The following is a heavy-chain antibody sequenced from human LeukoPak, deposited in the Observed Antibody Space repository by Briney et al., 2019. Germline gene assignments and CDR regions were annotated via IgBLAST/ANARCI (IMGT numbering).Heavy chain of an antibody. CDR1: GGSISSYY. V-gene: IGHV4-4*07. CDR2: IYTSGST. D-gene: IGHD2-15*01. J-gene: IGHJ5*02. Sequence: SETLSLTCTVSGGSISSYYWGWIRQPAGKGLEWIGRIYTSGSTNYNPSLKSRVTMSVDTSKNQFSLKLSSVTAADTAVYYCARSGVVVAATPRGWFDPWGQGTLVTVSS. CDR3: ARSGVVVAATPRGWFDP.